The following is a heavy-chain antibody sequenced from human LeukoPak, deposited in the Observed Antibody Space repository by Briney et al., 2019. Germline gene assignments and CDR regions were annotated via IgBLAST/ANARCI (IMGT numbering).Heavy chain of an antibody. J-gene: IGHJ5*02. CDR3: ASEYEWGNWFCP. D-gene: IGHD1-26*01. CDR2: IYTSGST. V-gene: IGHV4-4*07. Sequence: SETLSLTCTLSGGSIYIYYWSCLRQPAGQGLEWVGVIYTSGSTKYNPSLKSRVTISVDTYKKHFSLTQTSVSTAHTAIYYFASEYEWGNWFCPWGQGTRVTGPS. CDR1: GGSIYIYY.